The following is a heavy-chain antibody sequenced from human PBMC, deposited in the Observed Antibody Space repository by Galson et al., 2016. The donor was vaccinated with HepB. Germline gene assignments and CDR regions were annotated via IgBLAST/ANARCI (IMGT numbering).Heavy chain of an antibody. D-gene: IGHD1-26*01. V-gene: IGHV3-74*01. CDR3: VRDDPTVWELFDY. Sequence: SLRLSCATSGFSFTKYWMHWVRQAPGKGLVWVSRINLDGTDTNYADSVKGRFATSRDNAKNTLYLHMNSPRPEDTAVYYCVRDDPTVWELFDYWGQGTLVTVSS. CDR2: INLDGTDT. CDR1: GFSFTKYW. J-gene: IGHJ4*02.